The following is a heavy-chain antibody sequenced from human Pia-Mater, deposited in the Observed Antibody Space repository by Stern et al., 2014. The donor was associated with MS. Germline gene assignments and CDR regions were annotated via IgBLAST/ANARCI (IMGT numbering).Heavy chain of an antibody. CDR2: VSYVGSNK. CDR3: AKDRQYLTYFFDH. J-gene: IGHJ5*02. CDR1: GFTLGSCA. D-gene: IGHD2/OR15-2a*01. V-gene: IGHV3-30*18. Sequence: VQLVESGGGVVQPGRPLRLSCVASGFTLGSCAMHWVRQAPGKGLEWVAGVSYVGSNKYYADSGKGRFTISRDNSQNTLYMQMSSLRPEDTAVYYCAKDRQYLTYFFDHWGQGSLVTVSS.